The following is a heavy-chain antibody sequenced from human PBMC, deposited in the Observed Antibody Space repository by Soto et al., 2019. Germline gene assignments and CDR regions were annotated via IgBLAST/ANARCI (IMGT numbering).Heavy chain of an antibody. V-gene: IGHV1-46*01. J-gene: IGHJ5*02. D-gene: IGHD6-13*01. CDR1: GYTFTSYY. CDR2: INPSGGST. Sequence: ASVKVSCKASGYTFTSYYMHWVRQDPGQGLEWMGIINPSGGSTSYAQKFQGRVTMARDTSTSTVYMELSSLRSEDTAVYYCARDGAAAGTDTGAWFDPWGQGTLVTVSS. CDR3: ARDGAAAGTDTGAWFDP.